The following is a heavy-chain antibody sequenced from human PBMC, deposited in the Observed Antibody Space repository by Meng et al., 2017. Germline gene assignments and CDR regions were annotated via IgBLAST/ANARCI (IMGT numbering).Heavy chain of an antibody. CDR3: ARESRDGYNSY. Sequence: GESLKISCAASGFTVSSNYMSWVRQAPGKGLEWVSVIYSGGSTYYADSVKGRFTISRDNSKNTLYLQMNSLRAEGTAVYYCARESRDGYNSYWGQGTLVTVSS. D-gene: IGHD5-24*01. CDR1: GFTVSSNY. V-gene: IGHV3-66*02. J-gene: IGHJ4*02. CDR2: IYSGGST.